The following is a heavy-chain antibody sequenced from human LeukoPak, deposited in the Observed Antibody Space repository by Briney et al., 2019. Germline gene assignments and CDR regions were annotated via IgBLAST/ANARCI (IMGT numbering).Heavy chain of an antibody. J-gene: IGHJ5*02. D-gene: IGHD2-2*01. V-gene: IGHV4-59*01. CDR1: GGSISSYY. Sequence: PSETLSLTCTVSGGSISSYYWSWIRQPPGKGLEWIGYIYYSGSTNYNPSLKSRVTISVDTSKNQFSLKLSSVTAADTAVYYCARDLGYCSSTSCYGWFDPWGQGTLVTVSS. CDR2: IYYSGST. CDR3: ARDLGYCSSTSCYGWFDP.